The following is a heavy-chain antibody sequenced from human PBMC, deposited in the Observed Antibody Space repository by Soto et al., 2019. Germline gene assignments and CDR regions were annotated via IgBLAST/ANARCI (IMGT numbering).Heavy chain of an antibody. CDR2: IIPIPGTA. V-gene: IGHV1-69*01. Sequence: QVQLVQSGAEVKKPGSSVKVSCKASGGTFGSYAISWVRQAPGQGLEWMGGIIPIPGTANYAQKFQGRVTIAADESPSTAYMVLRSLRSEDTAVDYCERSQRSSTSLEIYYYYYYGMDVWGQGTTVTVSS. CDR1: GGTFGSYA. D-gene: IGHD2-2*01. CDR3: ERSQRSSTSLEIYYYYYYGMDV. J-gene: IGHJ6*02.